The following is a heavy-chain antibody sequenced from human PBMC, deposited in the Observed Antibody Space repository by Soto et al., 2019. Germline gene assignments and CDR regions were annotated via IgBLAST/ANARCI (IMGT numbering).Heavy chain of an antibody. CDR3: ARDNLDSVVVVEEGFDP. Sequence: EVQLLESGGGLVQPGGSLRLSCAASGFTFSSYAMSWVRQAPGKGLEWVSAISGSGGSTYYADSVKGRFTISRDNSKNTLYLQMNSLRAEDTAVYYCARDNLDSVVVVEEGFDPWGQGTLVTVSS. J-gene: IGHJ5*02. V-gene: IGHV3-23*01. CDR2: ISGSGGST. CDR1: GFTFSSYA. D-gene: IGHD2-15*01.